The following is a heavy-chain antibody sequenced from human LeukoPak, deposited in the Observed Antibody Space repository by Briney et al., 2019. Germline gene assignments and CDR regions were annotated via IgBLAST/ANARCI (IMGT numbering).Heavy chain of an antibody. CDR1: GFTFSSYW. V-gene: IGHV3-7*01. CDR2: IKQDGSEK. CDR3: AREDKVVPAALGPYNWFDP. Sequence: PGGSLRLSCAASGFTFSSYWMSWVRQAPGKGLEWVANIKQDGSEKYYVDSVKGRFTISRDNAKNSLYLQMNSLRAEDTAVYYCAREDKVVPAALGPYNWFDPWGQETLVTVSS. J-gene: IGHJ5*02. D-gene: IGHD2-2*01.